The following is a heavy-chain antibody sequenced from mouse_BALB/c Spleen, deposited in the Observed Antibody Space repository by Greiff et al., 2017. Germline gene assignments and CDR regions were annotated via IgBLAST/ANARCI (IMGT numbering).Heavy chain of an antibody. CDR1: GYSFTDYN. CDR3: SRSGVPSYYAMDY. Sequence: VQLQQSGPELVKPGASVKVSCKASGYSFTDYNMYWVKQSHGKGLEWIGYIDPYNGGTSYNQKVKGKATLTVDKSSSTAFMHLNSLTSEDSEVYNCSRSGVPSYYAMDYWGQGTTVTVSS. D-gene: IGHD5-1*01. V-gene: IGHV1S135*01. J-gene: IGHJ4*01. CDR2: IDPYNGGT.